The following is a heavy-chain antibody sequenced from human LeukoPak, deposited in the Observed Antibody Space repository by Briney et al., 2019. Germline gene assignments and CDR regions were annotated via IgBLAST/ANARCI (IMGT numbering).Heavy chain of an antibody. CDR3: VRGSSDWPGLEY. Sequence: GGSLRLSCAASGFTFRGYWMHWVRQVPGKGLVWVSRLNEDGSHIDYADSVQGRFTISRDNAQSTLYLQMNSLRVEDTAVYYCVRGSSDWPGLEYWGQGTLVTVSS. V-gene: IGHV3-74*01. CDR2: LNEDGSHI. CDR1: GFTFRGYW. J-gene: IGHJ4*02. D-gene: IGHD3-9*01.